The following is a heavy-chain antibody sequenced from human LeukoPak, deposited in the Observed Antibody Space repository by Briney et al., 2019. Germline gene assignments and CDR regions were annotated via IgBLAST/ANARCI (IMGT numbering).Heavy chain of an antibody. J-gene: IGHJ4*02. Sequence: ASVKVSCKASGYSFTGYYMHWVRQAPGQGLEWMGWINPDSGGTNYAQKFQGRVTMTRDTSITTAYMELSRLSSDDTAVYYCASFTGPDPYSSSWGFFDYWGQGTLVTVSS. V-gene: IGHV1-2*02. D-gene: IGHD6-13*01. CDR2: INPDSGGT. CDR1: GYSFTGYY. CDR3: ASFTGPDPYSSSWGFFDY.